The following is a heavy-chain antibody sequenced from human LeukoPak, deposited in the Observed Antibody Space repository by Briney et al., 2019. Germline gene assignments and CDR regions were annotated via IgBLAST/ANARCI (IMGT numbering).Heavy chain of an antibody. V-gene: IGHV3-7*01. CDR1: GFTFSSYW. CDR2: IKQDGSVK. J-gene: IGHJ5*02. D-gene: IGHD2-2*01. CDR3: ARDDCSSISCYHNWFDP. Sequence: GGSLRLSCAASGFTFSSYWMSWVRQAPGKGLEWVANIKQDGSVKYYVDSVKGRFTISRDNAKNSLYLQMNSLRAEDTAVYYCARDDCSSISCYHNWFDPWGQGTLVTVSS.